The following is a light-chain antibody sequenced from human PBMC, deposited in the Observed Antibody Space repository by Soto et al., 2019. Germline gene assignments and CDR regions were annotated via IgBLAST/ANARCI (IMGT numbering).Light chain of an antibody. CDR2: DAS. V-gene: IGKV3-11*01. CDR3: QQRSKWPQIT. J-gene: IGKJ4*01. Sequence: EIVLTQSPATLSLSPGERATLSCRASQSVSKYLAWYQQKPGQAPRLLIHDASNRATGIPARFSGSGSGTDFPLTISSLEPEDFGVYYCQQRSKWPQITFGGGTKVEIK. CDR1: QSVSKY.